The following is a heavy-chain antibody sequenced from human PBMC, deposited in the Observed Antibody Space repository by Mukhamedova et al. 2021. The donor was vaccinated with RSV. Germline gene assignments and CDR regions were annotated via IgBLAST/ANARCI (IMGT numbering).Heavy chain of an antibody. J-gene: IGHJ6*02. Sequence: APGQGLEWMGRIIPILGIANYAQKFQGRVTITADKSTSTAYMELSSLRSEDTAVYYCARDEYRSSKDVWGEGTT. V-gene: IGHV1-69*04. D-gene: IGHD6-6*01. CDR2: IIPILGIA. CDR3: ARDEYRSSKDV.